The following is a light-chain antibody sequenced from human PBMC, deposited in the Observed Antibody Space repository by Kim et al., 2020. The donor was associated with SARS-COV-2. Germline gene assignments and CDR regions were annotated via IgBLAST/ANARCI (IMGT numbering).Light chain of an antibody. V-gene: IGKV3-11*02. CDR1: HSVNNY. CDR2: DTS. Sequence: SLAHGVRPPLSCRARHSVNNYLAWYQQKPGQAPRLLIYDTSTRATGVPARFSGSGSGRDFTLTINSLEPEDSAVYYCQQRSNWLTFGGGTKVEIK. CDR3: QQRSNWLT. J-gene: IGKJ4*01.